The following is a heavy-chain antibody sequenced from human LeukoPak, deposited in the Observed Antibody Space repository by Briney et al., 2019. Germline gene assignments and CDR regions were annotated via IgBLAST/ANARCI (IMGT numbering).Heavy chain of an antibody. D-gene: IGHD3-10*01. CDR2: ISGSGGST. Sequence: GGSLRLSCAASGLTFGSYAMSWVRQAPGKGLEWVSTISGSGGSTYYADSVKGRFTISRDNSKNTLHLQMNSLRAEDTAVYYCAKGYYGSGTPYYGMDVWGQGTTVTVSS. CDR1: GLTFGSYA. J-gene: IGHJ6*02. V-gene: IGHV3-23*01. CDR3: AKGYYGSGTPYYGMDV.